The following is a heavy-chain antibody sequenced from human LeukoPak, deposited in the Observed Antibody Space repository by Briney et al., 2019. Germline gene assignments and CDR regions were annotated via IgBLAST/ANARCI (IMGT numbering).Heavy chain of an antibody. V-gene: IGHV4-31*03. D-gene: IGHD6-19*01. CDR2: IYYSGST. CDR1: GGSISSGGYY. Sequence: PSETLSLTCTVSGGSISSGGYYWSWIRQHPGKGLEWIGYIYYSGSTYYNPSLKSRAIISVDTSKNQFSLKLSSVTAADTAVYYCARDYSSGWFFDYWAREPWSPSPQ. J-gene: IGHJ4*02. CDR3: ARDYSSGWFFDY.